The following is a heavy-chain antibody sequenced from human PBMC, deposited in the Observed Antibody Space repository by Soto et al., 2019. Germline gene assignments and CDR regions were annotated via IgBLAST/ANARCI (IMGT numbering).Heavy chain of an antibody. V-gene: IGHV3-11*06. CDR2: ISTRSTYT. Sequence: VGSLRLSCAASGFIFSDYYMSWVRQTPGKGLEWISYISTRSTYTNYADSVKGRFTISRDNTKNSLYLQMDSLRVEDTAVYYCARDRSADRFVQYFQHWGPGTLVTVSS. CDR3: ARDRSADRFVQYFQH. J-gene: IGHJ1*01. D-gene: IGHD6-19*01. CDR1: GFIFSDYY.